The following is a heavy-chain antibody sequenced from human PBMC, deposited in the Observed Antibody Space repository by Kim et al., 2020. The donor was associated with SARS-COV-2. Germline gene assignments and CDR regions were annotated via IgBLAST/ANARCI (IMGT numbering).Heavy chain of an antibody. J-gene: IGHJ5*02. V-gene: IGHV2-5*02. CDR1: GFSLSTSGVG. D-gene: IGHD1-1*01. CDR2: SYWDDDK. CDR3: XXXTPXXXYXXXXXX. Sequence: SGPTLVNPTQTLTLTCTFSGFSLSTSGVGVGWIRQPPGKALEWLALSYWDDDKRYSPSLKSRLTITKDTSKNQVGLTMTNMDPVDTAXXYCXXXTPXXXYXXXXXXWGQGXXXTXSS.